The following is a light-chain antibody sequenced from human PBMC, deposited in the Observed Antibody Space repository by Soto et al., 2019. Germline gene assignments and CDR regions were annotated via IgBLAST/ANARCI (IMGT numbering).Light chain of an antibody. V-gene: IGLV2-14*01. J-gene: IGLJ1*01. CDR1: SGDVGTYNY. CDR3: SSYSSSSTSYV. CDR2: DVS. Sequence: QSVLTQPASVSGSPGHSITISCTGTSGDVGTYNYVSWYLQHPGKAPKLMIYDVSNRPSGVSNRLSGSKSGNTASLTISGLQAEDEADYYCSSYSSSSTSYVFGTGTKVTVL.